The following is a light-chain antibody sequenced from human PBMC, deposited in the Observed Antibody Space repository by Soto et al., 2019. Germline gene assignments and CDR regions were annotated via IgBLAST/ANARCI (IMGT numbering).Light chain of an antibody. CDR3: MQALQIQWK. CDR2: VGS. Sequence: EIVMTQSPLSLSVTPGEPASISCRSSQSLLDPHGRSYVDWYLQKPGQSPQLLIYVGSNRASGVPDRISASASGTDFTLKISRVEADDVGVYYCMQALQIQWKFGRETKVEVQ. V-gene: IGKV2-28*01. J-gene: IGKJ1*01. CDR1: QSLLDPHGRSY.